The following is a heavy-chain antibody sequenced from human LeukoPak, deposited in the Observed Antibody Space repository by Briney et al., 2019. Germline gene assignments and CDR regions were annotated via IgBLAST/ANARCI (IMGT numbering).Heavy chain of an antibody. CDR2: ISAYNGNT. V-gene: IGHV1-18*01. J-gene: IGHJ4*02. D-gene: IGHD6-13*01. CDR3: ARDGLSIAAAGTIDY. CDR1: GYTFTSYG. Sequence: SVKVSCKASGYTFTSYGISWVRQAPGQGLEWMGWISAYNGNTNYVQKLQGRVTMTTDTSTSTAYMELRSLRSDDTAVYYCARDGLSIAAAGTIDYWGQGTLVTVSS.